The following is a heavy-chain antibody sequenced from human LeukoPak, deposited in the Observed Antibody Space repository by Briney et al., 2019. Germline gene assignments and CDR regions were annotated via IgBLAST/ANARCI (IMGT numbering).Heavy chain of an antibody. J-gene: IGHJ4*02. Sequence: SETLSLTCTVSGGSISSSSYYWGWIRQPPGKGLEWIGSIYYSGSTYYNPSLKSRVTISVDTSKNQFSLKLSSVTAADTAVYYCARAVRRRANSGSYYTLFDYWGQGTLVTVSS. D-gene: IGHD1-26*01. CDR3: ARAVRRRANSGSYYTLFDY. CDR1: GGSISSSSYY. CDR2: IYYSGST. V-gene: IGHV4-39*07.